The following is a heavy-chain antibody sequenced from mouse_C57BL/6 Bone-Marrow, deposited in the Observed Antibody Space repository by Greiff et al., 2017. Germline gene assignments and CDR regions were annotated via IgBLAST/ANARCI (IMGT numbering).Heavy chain of an antibody. CDR1: GYSFTDYN. Sequence: EVQLQQSGPELVKPGASVKISCKASGYSFTDYNMTWVKQSNGKSLEWIGVINPNYGTTSYNQTVKGQATLTVDHSCITAFMLLNSLTSEDSAFYYCTRHAYYFDYWGQGTTLTVSS. J-gene: IGHJ2*01. CDR3: TRHAYYFDY. CDR2: INPNYGTT. V-gene: IGHV1-39*01.